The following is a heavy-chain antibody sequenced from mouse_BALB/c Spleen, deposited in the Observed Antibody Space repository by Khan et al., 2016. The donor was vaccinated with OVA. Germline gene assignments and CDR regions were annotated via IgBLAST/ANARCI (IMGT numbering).Heavy chain of an antibody. CDR2: VSTGGGYT. D-gene: IGHD1-1*01. V-gene: IGHV5-6*01. Sequence: EVQGVESGGDLVKPGGSLKLSCAASGFTFSTYGMSWVRQTPDKRLEWVATVSTGGGYTYYPDSVKGRFTISRDNAKNTLYLQMSSLKSEDTARFYCARLAYYYDSEGFAYWGQGTLVTVSA. CDR1: GFTFSTYG. J-gene: IGHJ3*01. CDR3: ARLAYYYDSEGFAY.